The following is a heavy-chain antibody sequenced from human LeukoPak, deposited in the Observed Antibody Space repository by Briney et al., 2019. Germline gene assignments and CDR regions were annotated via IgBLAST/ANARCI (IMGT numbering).Heavy chain of an antibody. D-gene: IGHD6-13*01. J-gene: IGHJ4*02. CDR3: ARGRRRAAAGKFDY. CDR2: INHSGST. Sequence: PSETLSLTCAVYGGSFSGYYSSWIRPPPGKGLEWIGEINHSGSTNYNPSLKGRVTISVDTSKNQSSLKLSSLTAADTAVYYCARGRRRAAAGKFDYWGQGTLVTVSS. V-gene: IGHV4-34*01. CDR1: GGSFSGYY.